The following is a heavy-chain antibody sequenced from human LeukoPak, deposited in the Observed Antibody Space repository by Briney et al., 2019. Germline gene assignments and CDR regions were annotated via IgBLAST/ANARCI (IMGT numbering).Heavy chain of an antibody. CDR3: AKDRGSSSPADY. V-gene: IGHV3-30*18. CDR2: ISYDGSNK. Sequence: GGSLRLSCAASGFTFSSYGMHWVRQAPGKGLEWVAVISYDGSNKYYADSVKGRFTISRDNSKNTLYLQMNSLRAEGTAVYYCAKDRGSSSPADYSGEGALVTVSS. J-gene: IGHJ4*02. CDR1: GFTFSSYG. D-gene: IGHD6-13*01.